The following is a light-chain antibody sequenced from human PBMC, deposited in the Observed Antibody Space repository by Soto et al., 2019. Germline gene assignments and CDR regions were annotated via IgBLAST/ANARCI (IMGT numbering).Light chain of an antibody. CDR2: WAS. V-gene: IGKV4-1*01. CDR1: QSVLFSSNNLNY. CDR3: QQHYSTPLT. J-gene: IGKJ4*01. Sequence: DIVLTQSPDSLAVSLGARATINCKSSQSVLFSSNNLNYLAWYQQKPGQPPKLLIYWASTRDSGVPDRFSGSGSGTNFTLIINSLQAEDVAVYYCQQHYSTPLTFGGGTNVEIK.